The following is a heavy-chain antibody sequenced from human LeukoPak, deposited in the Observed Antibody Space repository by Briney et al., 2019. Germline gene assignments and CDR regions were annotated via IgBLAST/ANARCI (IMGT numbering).Heavy chain of an antibody. D-gene: IGHD3-22*01. CDR1: GFTLSTYW. V-gene: IGHV3-7*01. CDR3: ARDYCDSSGYRPYDL. J-gene: IGHJ5*02. CDR2: IKQDGSEK. Sequence: PGGSLRLSCAASGFTLSTYWMSWVRQAPGKGLEWVANIKQDGSEKYYVDSVKGRFTISRDNAKNSLYLQMNSLRAEDTAVYYCARDYCDSSGYRPYDLWGQGILVTVSS.